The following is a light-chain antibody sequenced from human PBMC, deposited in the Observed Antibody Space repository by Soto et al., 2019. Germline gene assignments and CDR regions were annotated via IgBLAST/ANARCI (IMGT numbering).Light chain of an antibody. V-gene: IGKV3-20*01. CDR3: QEYSSSRT. J-gene: IGKJ1*01. Sequence: EGVLTQSPGTLFLSPGERATLSCRASQSVSGTYLAWYQQKPGQAPRLLIYGASSRATGIPDRFSGSGSGTAFPLPISSLEPDDFAVYYCQEYSSSRTFGQGTKV. CDR1: QSVSGTY. CDR2: GAS.